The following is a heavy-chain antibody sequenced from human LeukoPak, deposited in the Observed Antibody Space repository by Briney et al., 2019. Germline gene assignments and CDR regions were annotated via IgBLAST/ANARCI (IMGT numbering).Heavy chain of an antibody. Sequence: ASVKVSCKVSGYTLTEISLHWVRQAPGKGLEWMGGFDREDGETMYAQKFQGRVTMTEDTSTDTAFMELSSLRSEDTAVYYCATVGYSYGAFDYWGQGTLVIVPS. J-gene: IGHJ4*02. V-gene: IGHV1-24*01. CDR1: GYTLTEIS. CDR2: FDREDGET. CDR3: ATVGYSYGAFDY. D-gene: IGHD5-18*01.